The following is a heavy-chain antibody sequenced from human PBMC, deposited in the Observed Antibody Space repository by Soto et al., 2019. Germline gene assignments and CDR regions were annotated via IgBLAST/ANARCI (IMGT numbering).Heavy chain of an antibody. J-gene: IGHJ4*02. Sequence: GGSLRLSCAASGFTFSSYGMHSVRQAPGKGLEWVAVIWNDGSNKYYADSVKGRFTISRDNSRNTLYLQMNSLRAEDTAVYYCARDVAVAYFDYWGQGTLVTVSS. V-gene: IGHV3-33*01. D-gene: IGHD2-15*01. CDR3: ARDVAVAYFDY. CDR1: GFTFSSYG. CDR2: IWNDGSNK.